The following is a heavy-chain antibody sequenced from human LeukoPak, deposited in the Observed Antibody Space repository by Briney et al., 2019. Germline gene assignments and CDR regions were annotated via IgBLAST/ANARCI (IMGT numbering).Heavy chain of an antibody. CDR2: ISASGSKT. CDR1: GFTFSTCA. Sequence: GGSLRLSCAASGFTFSTCAINWVRQAPGKGLEWVSAISASGSKTFYADSVKGRFTISRDNPKNTLYLQMNSLRPEDTAVYYCVKEPRGYSFSFDIWGQGTMVTVSS. V-gene: IGHV3-23*01. D-gene: IGHD5-18*01. J-gene: IGHJ3*02. CDR3: VKEPRGYSFSFDI.